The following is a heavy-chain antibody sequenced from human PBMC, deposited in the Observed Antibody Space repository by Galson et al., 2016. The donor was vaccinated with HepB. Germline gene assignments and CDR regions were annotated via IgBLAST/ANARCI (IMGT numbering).Heavy chain of an antibody. V-gene: IGHV3-74*01. CDR2: VDGGGSGT. D-gene: IGHD1-26*01. CDR3: ARQIVETSQTYYYGMAV. J-gene: IGHJ6*02. Sequence: SLRLSCAASGFSFRNFWMHWVRQAPGKGLVWVSRVDGGGSGTHYADSVKGRSTISRDNAKNTLYLQMGSLSIEDTAVYYCARQIVETSQTYYYGMAVWGQGTTVIVSS. CDR1: GFSFRNFW.